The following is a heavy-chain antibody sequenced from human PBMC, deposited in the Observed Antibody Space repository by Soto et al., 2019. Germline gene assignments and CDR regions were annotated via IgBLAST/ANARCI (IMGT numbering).Heavy chain of an antibody. D-gene: IGHD2-15*01. CDR2: LFSSGST. J-gene: IGHJ5*02. CDR1: GGSLSSSNW. CDR3: ARGILRSLQWFDP. V-gene: IGHV4-4*02. Sequence: SETRSLTCAVSGGSLSSSNWWSWVRQPPGQTLEWRGELFSSGSTKYNPSLSSRVTISADQSNNVFSLRLTSVTAADTAVYYCARGILRSLQWFDPWGQATLVT.